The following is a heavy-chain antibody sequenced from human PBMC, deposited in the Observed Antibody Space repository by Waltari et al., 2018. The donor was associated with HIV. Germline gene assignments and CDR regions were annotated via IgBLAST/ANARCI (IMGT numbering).Heavy chain of an antibody. CDR3: AGEVGYCSGGTCYSGWFDP. CDR1: GYPISSGYY. V-gene: IGHV4-38-2*01. J-gene: IGHJ5*02. CDR2: IHHSGST. Sequence: QVHLQESGPGLVKPSETLSLTCAVSGYPISSGYYWGWIRQPPGKGLEWIGSIHHSGSTYYNPSLKSRVTLSVDTSKNHFSLKLNSVTAADKAVYYCAGEVGYCSGGTCYSGWFDPWGQGTLVTVSS. D-gene: IGHD2-15*01.